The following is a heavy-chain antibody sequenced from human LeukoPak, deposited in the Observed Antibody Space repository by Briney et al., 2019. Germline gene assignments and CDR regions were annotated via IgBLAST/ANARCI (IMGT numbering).Heavy chain of an antibody. J-gene: IGHJ4*02. Sequence: SVKVSCKASGGTFSSYAISWVRQAPGQGLEWMGRISPILGIANYAQKFQGRVTITADKSTSTAYMELSSLRSEDTAVYYCARDSSGHYYFDYWGQGTLVTVSS. CDR2: ISPILGIA. CDR1: GGTFSSYA. CDR3: ARDSSGHYYFDY. D-gene: IGHD6-19*01. V-gene: IGHV1-69*04.